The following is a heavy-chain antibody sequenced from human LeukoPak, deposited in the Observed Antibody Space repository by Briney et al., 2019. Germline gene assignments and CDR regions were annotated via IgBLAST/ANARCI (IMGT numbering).Heavy chain of an antibody. CDR3: AEDLSQWLGFLDS. CDR1: GFTFSSYG. D-gene: IGHD6-19*01. CDR2: MVDDGSEK. Sequence: PGRSLRLSCAASGFTFSSYGMHWVRQAPDRGLEWIAFMVDDGSEKFYADSVKGRFTISRDNSKNVLYLQMNSLRHGDTALYYSAEDLSQWLGFLDSWGQGALVTVSS. J-gene: IGHJ4*02. V-gene: IGHV3-30*18.